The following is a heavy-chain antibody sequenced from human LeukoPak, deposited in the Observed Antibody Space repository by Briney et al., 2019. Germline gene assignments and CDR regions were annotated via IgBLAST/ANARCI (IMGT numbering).Heavy chain of an antibody. Sequence: SETLSLTCNVSGDSISSSTYYWGWIRQPPGKGLEWISSMHYSGSTYYNPSLKSRVTISVHMSDQQFSLKLSSMTGADTAVYYCANSYRRGGPNYYYYYYVDVWGKGTTVTVSS. CDR2: MHYSGST. J-gene: IGHJ6*03. D-gene: IGHD3-10*01. CDR3: ANSYRRGGPNYYYYYYVDV. V-gene: IGHV4-39*07. CDR1: GDSISSSTYY.